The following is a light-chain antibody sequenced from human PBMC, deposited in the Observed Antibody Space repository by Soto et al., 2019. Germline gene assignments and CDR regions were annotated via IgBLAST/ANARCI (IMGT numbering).Light chain of an antibody. CDR1: SSDVGAHNL. CDR3: SSFAGSPVV. J-gene: IGLJ2*01. V-gene: IGLV2-8*01. CDR2: AVS. Sequence: QSALTQPASVSGSPGQSITISCSGTSSDVGAHNLVSWYQQHPGRAPKLMIYAVSKRPSGVPDRFSGSRSGNTASLTVSGLQAEDEADYYCSSFAGSPVVFGGGTKLTVL.